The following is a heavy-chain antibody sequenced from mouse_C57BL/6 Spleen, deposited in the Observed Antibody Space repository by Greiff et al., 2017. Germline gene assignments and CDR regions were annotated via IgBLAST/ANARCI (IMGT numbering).Heavy chain of an antibody. J-gene: IGHJ4*01. CDR2: IYPRSGNT. CDR3: ARSYYYGSSLYAMDY. Sequence: QVQLQQPGTELVKPGASVKLSCKASGYTFTSYGISWVKQRTGQGLEWIGEIYPRSGNTYYNEKFKGKATLTADKSSSTAYMELRSLTSEDSAVYFCARSYYYGSSLYAMDYWGQGTSVTVSS. V-gene: IGHV1-81*01. D-gene: IGHD1-1*01. CDR1: GYTFTSYG.